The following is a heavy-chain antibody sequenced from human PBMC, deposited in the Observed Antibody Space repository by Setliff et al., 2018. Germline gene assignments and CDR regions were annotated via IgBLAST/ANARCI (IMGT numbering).Heavy chain of an antibody. Sequence: GESLKISCAASGFTLSDYWMAWVRQAPGKGLEWVANIKQDGGEKYYADSMKGRFTISRDNAKNSLYPQMNSLSAEDTAVYFCARRNYRTALDYWGQGTLVTVSS. CDR1: GFTLSDYW. CDR3: ARRNYRTALDY. D-gene: IGHD3-16*02. CDR2: IKQDGGEK. J-gene: IGHJ4*02. V-gene: IGHV3-7*03.